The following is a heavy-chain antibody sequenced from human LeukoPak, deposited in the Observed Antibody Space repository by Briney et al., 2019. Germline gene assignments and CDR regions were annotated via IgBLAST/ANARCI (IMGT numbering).Heavy chain of an antibody. Sequence: GGSLRLSCAASGFTFSSYWISWVRQAPGKGLEWVANIKQDGSEKYYVDSVEGPFTISRDNAKNSLYLQMTSLRAEDTAVYYCARDRVGNYYDSSGYYHDYWGQGTLVTVSS. CDR3: ARDRVGNYYDSSGYYHDY. V-gene: IGHV3-7*01. D-gene: IGHD3-22*01. CDR2: IKQDGSEK. CDR1: GFTFSSYW. J-gene: IGHJ4*02.